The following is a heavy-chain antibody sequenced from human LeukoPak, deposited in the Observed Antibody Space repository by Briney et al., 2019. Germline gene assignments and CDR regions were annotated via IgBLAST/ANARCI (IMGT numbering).Heavy chain of an antibody. V-gene: IGHV4-59*01. CDR3: ARETRTQLRSHYYYHMAV. CDR1: GGSINSYY. D-gene: IGHD5-18*01. J-gene: IGHJ6*03. Sequence: KPSETLSLTCTVSGGSINSYYWSWIRQPPGKGVEWIGYMYYRGSTNYNPSLKSRVTISVDTSKNQFSLKLSSVTAADTAVYYCARETRTQLRSHYYYHMAVWGKGTTVTVSS. CDR2: MYYRGST.